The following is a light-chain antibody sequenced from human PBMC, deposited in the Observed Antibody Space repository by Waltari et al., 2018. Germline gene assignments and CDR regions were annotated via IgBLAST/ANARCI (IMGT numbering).Light chain of an antibody. V-gene: IGLV2-23*02. CDR1: SSDVGHYNL. J-gene: IGLJ2*01. Sequence: QSALTQPASVSGSPGQSITISCTGTSSDVGHYNLVSWYQQHPGQAPKPMIYEVINGPSGVSNRFSGSKSGNTASLTISGLQAEDESDYYCCSYAGSTTSVVFGGGTKLTVL. CDR3: CSYAGSTTSVV. CDR2: EVI.